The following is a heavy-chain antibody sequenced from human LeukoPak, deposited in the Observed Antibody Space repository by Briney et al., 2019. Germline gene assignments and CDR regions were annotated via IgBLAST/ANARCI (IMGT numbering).Heavy chain of an antibody. Sequence: GESLKISCKGSGYSFTNYWIGWVRQMPGKGLEWMGIIYPGDSDTRYSPSFQGQVTISADKSISTAYLQWSSLKASDTAMYYCGRLLGYCSSTGCTGYFVYWGQGTLVTVSS. CDR2: IYPGDSDT. CDR3: GRLLGYCSSTGCTGYFVY. CDR1: GYSFTNYW. J-gene: IGHJ4*02. D-gene: IGHD2-2*01. V-gene: IGHV5-51*01.